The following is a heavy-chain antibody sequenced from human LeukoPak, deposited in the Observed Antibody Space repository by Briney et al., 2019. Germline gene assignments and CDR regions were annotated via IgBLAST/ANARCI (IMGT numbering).Heavy chain of an antibody. V-gene: IGHV5-51*01. CDR3: ARRLTGVGATYDY. D-gene: IGHD1-26*01. CDR1: GYSFTSYW. Sequence: GESLKISCKGSGYSFTSYWIGWVRRMPGKGLEWMGIIYPGDPDTRYSPSFQAQVTISADKSISTAYLQWSSLKASDTAMYYCARRLTGVGATYDYWGQGTLVTVSS. J-gene: IGHJ4*02. CDR2: IYPGDPDT.